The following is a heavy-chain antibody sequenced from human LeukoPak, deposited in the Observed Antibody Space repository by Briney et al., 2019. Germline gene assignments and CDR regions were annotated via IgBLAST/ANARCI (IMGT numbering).Heavy chain of an antibody. Sequence: ALVKVSCKASGYTFTGYYMHWVRQAPGQGLEWMGCINPNSDDTNYAQKFQGRVTMTRDTSISTVYMELFRLTSDDTAVYYCARAGALDTLIYFDYWGQGSLVTVSS. CDR1: GYTFTGYY. V-gene: IGHV1-2*02. J-gene: IGHJ4*02. CDR2: INPNSDDT. CDR3: ARAGALDTLIYFDY. D-gene: IGHD3/OR15-3a*01.